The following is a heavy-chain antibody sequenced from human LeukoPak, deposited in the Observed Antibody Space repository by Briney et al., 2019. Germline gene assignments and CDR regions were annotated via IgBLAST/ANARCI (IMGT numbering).Heavy chain of an antibody. CDR3: AKGRRGSSYVHYFDT. V-gene: IGHV3-30*18. J-gene: IGHJ1*01. CDR1: GFTFSAYG. D-gene: IGHD3-22*01. Sequence: PGKSLRLSCTASGFTFSAYGMHWVRQAPGKGLDWVAVISFHGANEYYADSVKGRFTISRDNSNNTLYLQMNSVRAEDTAVYYCAKGRRGSSYVHYFDTWGQGTLVTVSS. CDR2: ISFHGANE.